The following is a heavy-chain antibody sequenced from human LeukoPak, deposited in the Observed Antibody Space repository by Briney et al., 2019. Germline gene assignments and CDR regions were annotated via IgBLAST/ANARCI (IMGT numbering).Heavy chain of an antibody. CDR2: FDPEDGET. V-gene: IGHV1-24*01. CDR3: ATGPHDFWSGPLGWFDP. CDR1: GYTLTELS. Sequence: GASVKVSCKVSGYTLTELSMHWVRQAPGKGLEWMGGFDPEDGETIYAQKFQGRVTMAEDTSTDTAYMELSSLRSEDTAVYYCATGPHDFWSGPLGWFDPWGQGTLVTLSS. D-gene: IGHD3-3*01. J-gene: IGHJ5*02.